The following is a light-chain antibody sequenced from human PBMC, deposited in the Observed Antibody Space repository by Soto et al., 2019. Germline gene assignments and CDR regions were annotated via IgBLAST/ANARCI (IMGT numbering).Light chain of an antibody. CDR1: QSVSNDF. CDR3: QQCGSSPWT. J-gene: IGKJ1*01. Sequence: EIVLTQSPGILSLSPGERATLSCRASQSVSNDFLAWYQQKPGQAPRLLIYGASSRATGIPDRFSGGGSGTDFTLTISRLEPEDFAVYYCQQCGSSPWTFGQGTKVDIK. CDR2: GAS. V-gene: IGKV3-20*01.